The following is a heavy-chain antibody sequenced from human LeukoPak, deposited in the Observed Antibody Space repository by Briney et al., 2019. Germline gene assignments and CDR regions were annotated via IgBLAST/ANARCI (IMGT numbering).Heavy chain of an antibody. Sequence: GGSLRLSCAASGFTFGNYAMSWVRQAPGKGLEWVSTISASGVSTYYADSVKGRFTISRDNSKNTLFLQMNSLRAEDTAVYSCARGSSGWFDDNWFDPWGQGTLVTVSS. J-gene: IGHJ5*02. V-gene: IGHV3-23*01. CDR1: GFTFGNYA. D-gene: IGHD6-19*01. CDR2: ISASGVST. CDR3: ARGSSGWFDDNWFDP.